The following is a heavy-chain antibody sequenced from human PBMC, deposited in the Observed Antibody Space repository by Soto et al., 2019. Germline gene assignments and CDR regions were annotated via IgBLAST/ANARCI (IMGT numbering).Heavy chain of an antibody. Sequence: SETLSLTCTVSGGSISSDDYYWNWIRQRPGKGLEWIGNIYYRGNTNYNPSLKSRIIMSMDMSENQFSLKLTSVTAADTAVYYCARGWDYYGIDVWGQGTTVTVSS. D-gene: IGHD3-16*01. J-gene: IGHJ6*02. V-gene: IGHV4-31*03. CDR3: ARGWDYYGIDV. CDR1: GGSISSDDYY. CDR2: IYYRGNT.